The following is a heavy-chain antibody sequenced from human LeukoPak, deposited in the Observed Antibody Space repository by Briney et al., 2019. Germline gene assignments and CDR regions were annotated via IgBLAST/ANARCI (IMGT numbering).Heavy chain of an antibody. V-gene: IGHV4-34*01. J-gene: IGHJ4*02. Sequence: SETLSLTCAVYGGSFSGYYWSWIRPPPGKGLEWIGEINHSGSTNYNPSLKSRVTISVDTTKNQFSLKLSSVTAADMAVYSWGAGRGSRIAGASTGDYWGQGTVVTVSA. CDR3: GAGRGSRIAGASTGDY. CDR1: GGSFSGYY. D-gene: IGHD6-19*01. CDR2: INHSGST.